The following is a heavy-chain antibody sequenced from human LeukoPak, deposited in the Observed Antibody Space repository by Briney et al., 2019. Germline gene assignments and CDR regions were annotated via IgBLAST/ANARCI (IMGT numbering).Heavy chain of an antibody. V-gene: IGHV3-7*01. Sequence: GGSLRLSCSAFEFSFSLSTMSWVRQAAGKGLEWVAKMKEDGSDENYVDSVKGRFTISRDNSKNSLYLQMNSLRPEDTAAYFCVVGGAGGGYFPNWGQGSLVIVSA. CDR1: EFSFSLST. D-gene: IGHD3-16*01. J-gene: IGHJ1*01. CDR2: MKEDGSDE. CDR3: VVGGAGGGYFPN.